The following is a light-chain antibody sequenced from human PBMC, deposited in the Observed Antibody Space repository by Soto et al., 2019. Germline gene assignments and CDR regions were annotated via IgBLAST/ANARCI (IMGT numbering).Light chain of an antibody. Sequence: DIHMTHSPSTPSATVGARVTITYRASQSISTWLAWYQQKPGKAPKLLIYDASSLESGVPSRFSGSGSGTEFTLTIGGLQPDDFATYYCQHYNAFPWPFGQGTKVDI. CDR1: QSISTW. CDR3: QHYNAFPWP. V-gene: IGKV1-5*01. J-gene: IGKJ1*01. CDR2: DAS.